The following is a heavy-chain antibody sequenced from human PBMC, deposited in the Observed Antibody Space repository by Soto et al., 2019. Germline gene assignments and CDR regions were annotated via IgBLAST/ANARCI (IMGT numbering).Heavy chain of an antibody. Sequence: SLRLSCAASGFTFSSYAMHWVRQAPGKGLEWVAVISYDGSNKYYADSVKGRFTISRDNSKNTLYLQMNSLRAEDTAVYYCARGAAGGAMKGYWGQGTLVTVSS. D-gene: IGHD2-2*01. CDR2: ISYDGSNK. V-gene: IGHV3-30-3*01. J-gene: IGHJ4*02. CDR3: ARGAAGGAMKGY. CDR1: GFTFSSYA.